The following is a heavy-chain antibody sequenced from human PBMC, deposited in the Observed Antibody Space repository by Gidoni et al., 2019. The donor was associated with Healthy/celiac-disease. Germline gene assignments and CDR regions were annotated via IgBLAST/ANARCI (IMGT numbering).Heavy chain of an antibody. D-gene: IGHD2-2*01. CDR1: GFTFSSYA. CDR3: AGSNLYLGAFDI. V-gene: IGHV3-30*04. Sequence: QVQLVESGGGVVQPGRSLRLSCAASGFTFSSYAMLWVRRAPGKGLEWVAVISYDGSNKYYADSVKVRFTISRDNSKNTLYLQMNSLRAEDTAVYYCAGSNLYLGAFDIWGQGTMVTVSS. CDR2: ISYDGSNK. J-gene: IGHJ3*02.